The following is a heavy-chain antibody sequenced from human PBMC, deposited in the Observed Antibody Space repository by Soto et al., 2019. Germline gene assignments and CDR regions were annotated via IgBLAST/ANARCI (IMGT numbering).Heavy chain of an antibody. CDR3: AKEGGSIGGWFGRKFDS. J-gene: IGHJ4*02. D-gene: IGHD3-16*01. V-gene: IGHV3-23*01. Sequence: GGSLRLSCAASGFTFSTHAMSWVRQAPGKGLEWLSSISSGGTTTFYAASVEGRFTISRDKSKNTLYLQMNSLRADDTAVYFCAKEGGSIGGWFGRKFDSWGQGTQVTVSS. CDR1: GFTFSTHA. CDR2: ISSGGTTT.